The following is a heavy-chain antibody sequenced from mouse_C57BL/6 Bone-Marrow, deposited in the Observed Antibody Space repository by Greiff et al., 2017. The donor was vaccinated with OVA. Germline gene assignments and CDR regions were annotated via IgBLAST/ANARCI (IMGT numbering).Heavy chain of an antibody. Sequence: ESGPGLVKPSQSLSLTCSVTGYSITSGYYWNWIRQFPGNKLEWMGYISYDGSNNYNPSLKNRISITRDTSKNQFFLKLNSVTTEDTATYYCARSYYYGSSRYYYAMDYWGQGTSVTVSS. CDR2: ISYDGSN. CDR1: GYSITSGYY. V-gene: IGHV3-6*01. D-gene: IGHD1-1*01. J-gene: IGHJ4*01. CDR3: ARSYYYGSSRYYYAMDY.